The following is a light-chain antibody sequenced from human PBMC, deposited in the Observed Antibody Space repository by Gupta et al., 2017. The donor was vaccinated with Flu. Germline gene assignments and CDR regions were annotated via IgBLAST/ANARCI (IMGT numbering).Light chain of an antibody. CDR2: WAS. CDR1: QSVLHTSSNKNF. Sequence: DSVMNQPADSLGVSLGEKANLHCKASQSVLHTSSNKNFLAWYQQKPRQPPKLLIYWASTRESGVPDRFSGSGSGTDFTLTISSLQAEDVAVYYCQQYYTTPTWTFGQGTKVEIK. J-gene: IGKJ1*01. V-gene: IGKV4-1*01. CDR3: QQYYTTPTWT.